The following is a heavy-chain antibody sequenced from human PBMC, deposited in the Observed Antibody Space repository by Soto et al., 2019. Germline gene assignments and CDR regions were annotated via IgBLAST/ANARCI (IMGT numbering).Heavy chain of an antibody. J-gene: IGHJ2*01. V-gene: IGHV1-24*01. Sequence: ASVKVSCKASGYTFTGYYMHWVRQAPGQGLEWMGGFDPEDGETIYAQKFQGRVTMTEDTSTDTAYMELSSLRSEDTAVYYCATDISHGSGSLNKYFDLWGRGTLVTVSS. CDR2: FDPEDGET. D-gene: IGHD3-10*01. CDR3: ATDISHGSGSLNKYFDL. CDR1: GYTFTGYY.